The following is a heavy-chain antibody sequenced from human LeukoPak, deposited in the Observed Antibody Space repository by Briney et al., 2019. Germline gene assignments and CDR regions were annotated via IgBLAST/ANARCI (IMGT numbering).Heavy chain of an antibody. Sequence: SGTLSLTCAVSGGSISSSNWWSWVRQPPGKGLEWIGEFYHSGSTKYNPSLKSRVTISVDKYKNHFSPKLRSVPGADTPLYYCARVGGYRIDYWGQGTLVMVSS. J-gene: IGHJ4*02. CDR1: GGSISSSNW. D-gene: IGHD5-18*01. CDR2: FYHSGST. V-gene: IGHV4-4*02. CDR3: ARVGGYRIDY.